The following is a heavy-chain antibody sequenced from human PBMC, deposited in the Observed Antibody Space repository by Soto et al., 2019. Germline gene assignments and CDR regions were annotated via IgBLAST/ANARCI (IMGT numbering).Heavy chain of an antibody. V-gene: IGHV4-31*03. CDR2: IYYSGST. J-gene: IGHJ4*02. D-gene: IGHD5-12*01. Sequence: SETLSLTCTVSGGSISSGGYYWSWIRQHPGKGLEWIGYIYYSGSTYYNPSLKSRVTISVDTSKNQFSLKLSSVTAADTAVYYCASAEMATLHTALDYWGQGTLVTVSS. CDR1: GGSISSGGYY. CDR3: ASAEMATLHTALDY.